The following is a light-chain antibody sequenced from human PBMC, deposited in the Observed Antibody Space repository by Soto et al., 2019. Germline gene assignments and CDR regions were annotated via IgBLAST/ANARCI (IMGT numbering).Light chain of an antibody. Sequence: DIQMTQSPSTLSSSIGDRVTITCRASHSLNGRLAWYRQRPGHAPDLLIYDVSTLETGVPSRFRGMESEKDFPLTISGLQPDDFATYSCQQNIFYSTFGPGTTVEIK. CDR2: DVS. V-gene: IGKV1-5*01. CDR1: HSLNGR. CDR3: QQNIFYST. J-gene: IGKJ1*01.